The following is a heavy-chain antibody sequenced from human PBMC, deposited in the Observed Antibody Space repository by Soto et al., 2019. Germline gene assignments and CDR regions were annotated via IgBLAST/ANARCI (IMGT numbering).Heavy chain of an antibody. CDR2: INHSGST. CDR1: GRSFSGYY. CDR3: ARYYGGKVLDY. D-gene: IGHD4-17*01. Sequence: QVQLQQWGAGLLKPSETLSLTCAVYGRSFSGYYWSWIRQPPGKGLEWIGEINHSGSTNYNPSLKSRVTISVDTSISVDTSKNQFSLKRSSVTAADTAVYYCARYYGGKVLDYWGQGTLVTVSS. J-gene: IGHJ4*02. V-gene: IGHV4-34*01.